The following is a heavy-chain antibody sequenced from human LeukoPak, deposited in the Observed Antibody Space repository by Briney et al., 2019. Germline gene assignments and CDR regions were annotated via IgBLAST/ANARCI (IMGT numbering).Heavy chain of an antibody. CDR3: ARAGTAYYYYGMDV. D-gene: IGHD6-13*01. Sequence: PSQTLSLTCTVSGGSISNGDYYWSWIRQPPGKGLEWIGYIYYSGSTYYNPSLKSRVTISVDTSKNQFSLKLSSVTAADTAVYYCARAGTAYYYYGMDVWGQGTTVTVSS. CDR2: IYYSGST. J-gene: IGHJ6*02. CDR1: GGSISNGDYY. V-gene: IGHV4-30-4*01.